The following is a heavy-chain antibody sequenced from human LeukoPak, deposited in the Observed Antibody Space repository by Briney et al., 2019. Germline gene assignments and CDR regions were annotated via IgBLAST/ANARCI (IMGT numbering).Heavy chain of an antibody. J-gene: IGHJ4*02. CDR3: ARDQHDYGGNSSIY. Sequence: GGSLRLSCAASGFTFSSYSMNWVRQAPGKGLEWVSSISSSSSYIYYADSVKGRFTISRDNAKNSLYLQMNSLRAEDTAMYYCARDQHDYGGNSSIYWGQGTLVTVSS. CDR2: ISSSSSYI. D-gene: IGHD4-23*01. V-gene: IGHV3-21*01. CDR1: GFTFSSYS.